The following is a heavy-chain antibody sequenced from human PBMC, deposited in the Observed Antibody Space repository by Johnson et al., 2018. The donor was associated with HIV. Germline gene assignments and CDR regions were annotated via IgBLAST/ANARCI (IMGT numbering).Heavy chain of an antibody. J-gene: IGHJ3*02. V-gene: IGHV3-66*01. CDR2: IYSGGST. D-gene: IGHD3-22*01. CDR3: TRGEGGYFYDSSGYYHRPDDAFEI. CDR1: GFPFSSSW. Sequence: VPLVESGGGLVQPGGSLTLSCTASGFPFSSSWMHWVRQAPGKGLVWVSVIYSGGSTYYADSVKGRFTISRDNSKNTLYLQMNSLRAEDTAVYFCTRGEGGYFYDSSGYYHRPDDAFEIWGQGTMVTVSS.